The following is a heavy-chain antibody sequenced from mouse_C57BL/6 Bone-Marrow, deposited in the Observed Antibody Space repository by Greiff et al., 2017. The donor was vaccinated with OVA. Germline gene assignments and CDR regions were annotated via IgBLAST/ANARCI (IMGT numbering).Heavy chain of an antibody. D-gene: IGHD2-3*01. CDR1: GYTFTSYW. CDR2: IYPGSGST. J-gene: IGHJ2*01. Sequence: QVHVKQPGAELVKPGASVKMSCKASGYTFTSYWITWVKQRPGQGLEWIGDIYPGSGSTNYNEKFKSKATLTVDTSSSTAYMQLSSLTSEDSAVYYCAKGYDGPSYYFDYWGQGTTLTVSS. V-gene: IGHV1-55*01. CDR3: AKGYDGPSYYFDY.